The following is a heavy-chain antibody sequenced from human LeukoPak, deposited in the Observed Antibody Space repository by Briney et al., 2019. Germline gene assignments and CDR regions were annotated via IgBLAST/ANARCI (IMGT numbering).Heavy chain of an antibody. CDR3: MRRYNRDEKIGVDS. CDR1: GYSFTNYW. D-gene: IGHD5-24*01. CDR2: TLPSASES. J-gene: IGHJ5*01. V-gene: IGHV5-51*01. Sequence: GESLKISCQGSGYSFTNYWIGWVRQMPGKGLEWMGITLPSASESRYNPSFQGQVTISADKSTSTAYLQWSSLKASDTAMYYCMRRYNRDEKIGVDSWGQGTLVTVSS.